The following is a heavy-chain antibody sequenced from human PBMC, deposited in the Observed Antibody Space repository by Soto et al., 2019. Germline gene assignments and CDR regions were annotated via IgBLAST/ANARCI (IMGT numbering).Heavy chain of an antibody. Sequence: SETLSLTCTVSGGSISSGHYYLSWIRQHPGKGLEWIGYTYYSGSTYYNPSLKSRVTISVDTSKNQFSLKLSSVTAADTAVYYCARDLYYYGSGSSNYYYYGMDVWGQGTTVTV. CDR3: ARDLYYYGSGSSNYYYYGMDV. CDR2: TYYSGST. CDR1: GGSISSGHYY. V-gene: IGHV4-30-4*01. J-gene: IGHJ6*02. D-gene: IGHD3-10*01.